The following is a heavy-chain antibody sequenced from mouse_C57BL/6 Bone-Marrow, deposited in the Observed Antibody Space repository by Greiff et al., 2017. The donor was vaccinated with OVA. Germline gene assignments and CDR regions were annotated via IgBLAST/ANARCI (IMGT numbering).Heavy chain of an antibody. D-gene: IGHD2-5*01. Sequence: VQLQQSGPELVKPGASVKISCKASGYAFSSSWMNWVKQRPGKGLEWIGRIYPGDGDTNYNGKFKGKATLTADKSSSTAYMQLSSLTSEDSAVYFCVPYYSNHYAMDYWGQGTSVTVSS. V-gene: IGHV1-82*01. J-gene: IGHJ4*01. CDR1: GYAFSSSW. CDR3: VPYYSNHYAMDY. CDR2: IYPGDGDT.